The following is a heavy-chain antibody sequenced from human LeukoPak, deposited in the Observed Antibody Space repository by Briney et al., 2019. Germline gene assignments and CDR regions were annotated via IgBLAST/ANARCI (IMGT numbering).Heavy chain of an antibody. V-gene: IGHV3-48*03. Sequence: PGGSLRLSCAASGFTFDDYAMTWVRQAPGRGLEWVSYISSSGSTIYYADSVKGRFTISRDNAKNSLYLQMNSLRAEDTAVYYCARDPLSSSSFDLWGQGTLVTVSS. J-gene: IGHJ4*02. CDR3: ARDPLSSSSFDL. CDR1: GFTFDDYA. D-gene: IGHD6-13*01. CDR2: ISSSGSTI.